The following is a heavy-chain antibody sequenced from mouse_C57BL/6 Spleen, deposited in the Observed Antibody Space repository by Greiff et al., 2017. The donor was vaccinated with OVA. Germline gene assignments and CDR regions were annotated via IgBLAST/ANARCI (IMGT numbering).Heavy chain of an antibody. D-gene: IGHD2-2*01. J-gene: IGHJ3*01. CDR2: INPNNGGT. V-gene: IGHV1-26*01. Sequence: EVQLQQSGPELVKPGASVKISCKASGYTFTDYYMNWVKQSHGKSLEWIGDINPNNGGTSYNQKFKGKATLTVDKSSSTAYMELRSLTSEDSAVYYCARSALWLRREWFAYWGQGTLVTVSA. CDR1: GYTFTDYY. CDR3: ARSALWLRREWFAY.